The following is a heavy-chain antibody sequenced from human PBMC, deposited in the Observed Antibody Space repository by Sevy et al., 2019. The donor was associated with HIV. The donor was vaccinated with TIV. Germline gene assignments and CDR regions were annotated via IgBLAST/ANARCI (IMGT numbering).Heavy chain of an antibody. D-gene: IGHD3-22*01. J-gene: IGHJ4*02. CDR1: AFTFSSYA. CDR2: ISYDGSNK. Sequence: GGSLRLSCAASAFTFSSYAMHWVRQAPGKGLEWVAVISYDGSNKYYAESVKGRFTISRDNTKNTLYLQMNSLRAEDTALYYCAREVGSGYYYTPFDYWGQGTLVTVSS. CDR3: AREVGSGYYYTPFDY. V-gene: IGHV3-30-3*01.